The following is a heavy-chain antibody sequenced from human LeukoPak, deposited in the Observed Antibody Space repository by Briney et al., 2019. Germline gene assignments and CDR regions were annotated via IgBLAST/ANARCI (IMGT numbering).Heavy chain of an antibody. CDR2: IYHSGST. Sequence: SETLSLTCAVSGGSISSSNWWSWVRQPPGKGLEWIGEIYHSGSTNYNPSLKSRVTISVDTSKNQFSLKLSSVTAADTAVYYCARETMVRFDPWGQGTLVTVSS. CDR3: ARETMVRFDP. CDR1: GGSISSSNW. D-gene: IGHD3-10*01. V-gene: IGHV4-4*02. J-gene: IGHJ5*02.